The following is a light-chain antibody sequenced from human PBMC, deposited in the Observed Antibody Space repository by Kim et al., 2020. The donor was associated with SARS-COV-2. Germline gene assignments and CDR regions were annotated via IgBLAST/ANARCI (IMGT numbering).Light chain of an antibody. J-gene: IGLJ3*02. CDR1: SVRNYF. CDR3: NSRDSSGSLGV. Sequence: SSELTQDPAVSVSLGETVRITCQGDSVRNYFVSWYQQKPGQAPLLVMYGRNIRASGIPDRFSGSRLGDTASLTIAGTQPEDEADYYCNSRDSSGSLGVFG. V-gene: IGLV3-19*01. CDR2: GRN.